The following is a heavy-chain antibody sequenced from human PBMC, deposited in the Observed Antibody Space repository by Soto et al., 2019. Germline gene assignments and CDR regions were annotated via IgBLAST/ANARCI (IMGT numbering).Heavy chain of an antibody. CDR2: ISYDGSNK. CDR1: GFTFSSYG. CDR3: AKDLGGDYGGLKFDY. Sequence: PGGSLRLSCAASGFTFSSYGMHWVRQAPGKGLEWVAVISYDGSNKYYADSVKGRFTISRDNSKNTLYLQMNSLRAEDTAVYYCAKDLGGDYGGLKFDYWGQGTLVTVSS. V-gene: IGHV3-30*18. D-gene: IGHD4-17*01. J-gene: IGHJ4*02.